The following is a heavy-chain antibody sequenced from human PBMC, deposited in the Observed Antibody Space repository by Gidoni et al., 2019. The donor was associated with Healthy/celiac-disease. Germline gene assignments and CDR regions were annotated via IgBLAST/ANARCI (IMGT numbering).Heavy chain of an antibody. CDR1: GFTFSSYG. D-gene: IGHD6-13*01. CDR2: RWYDGSNK. CDR3: ARAPYSSSWYVIDY. J-gene: IGHJ4*02. V-gene: IGHV3-33*01. Sequence: VQLVESGGGVVQPGRSLRLSCAASGFTFSSYGMHWVRQAPGKGLEWVAVRWYDGSNKYYADSVKGRFTISRDNSKNTLYLQMNSLRAEDTAVYYCARAPYSSSWYVIDYWGQGTLVTVSS.